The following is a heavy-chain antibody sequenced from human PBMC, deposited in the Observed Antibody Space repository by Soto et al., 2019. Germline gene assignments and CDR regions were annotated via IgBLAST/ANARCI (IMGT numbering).Heavy chain of an antibody. CDR2: ISGSGGST. J-gene: IGHJ6*02. D-gene: IGHD2-2*01. CDR3: ANADIVVVPAGPSDYYYGTDV. V-gene: IGHV3-23*01. Sequence: GGSLRLSCAASGFTFSSYAMSWVRQAPGKGLEWVSAISGSGGSTYYADSVKGRFTISRDNSKNTLYLQMNSLRAEDTAVYYCANADIVVVPAGPSDYYYGTDVWGQGTKVTVSS. CDR1: GFTFSSYA.